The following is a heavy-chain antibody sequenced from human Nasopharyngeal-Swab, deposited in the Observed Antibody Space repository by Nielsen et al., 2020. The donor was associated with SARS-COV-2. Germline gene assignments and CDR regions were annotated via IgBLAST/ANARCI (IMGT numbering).Heavy chain of an antibody. V-gene: IGHV3-9*01. D-gene: IGHD1-26*01. CDR1: GFTFDDYA. CDR3: PGVGGMDV. J-gene: IGHJ6*02. Sequence: SLKIPCAASGFTFDDYAMHWVRQAPGKGLEWVSGISWNSGSIGYADSVKGRFTISRDNAKNSLYLQMNSLRAEDTALYYCPGVGGMDVRGQGTTVTVSS. CDR2: ISWNSGSI.